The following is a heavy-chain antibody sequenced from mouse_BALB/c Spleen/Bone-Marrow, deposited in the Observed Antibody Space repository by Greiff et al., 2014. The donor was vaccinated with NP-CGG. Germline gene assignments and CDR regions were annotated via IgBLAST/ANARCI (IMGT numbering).Heavy chain of an antibody. J-gene: IGHJ2*01. Sequence: VQLQQSGTVLARPGASVKMSCKASGYTFTSYWMHWVKQRPGQGLEWIGTIYPGKSDTTYNQKSKGKAKLTAVTSTSTAYMELSSLTNEDSAVYYCTTLARNYFDYWGQGTTLTVSS. CDR2: IYPGKSDT. CDR1: GYTFTSYW. CDR3: TTLARNYFDY. V-gene: IGHV1-5*01. D-gene: IGHD3-1*01.